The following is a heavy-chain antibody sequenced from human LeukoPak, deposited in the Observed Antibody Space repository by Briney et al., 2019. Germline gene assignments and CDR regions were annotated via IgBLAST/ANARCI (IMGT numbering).Heavy chain of an antibody. CDR1: SGSISTSNYY. V-gene: IGHV4-39*07. Sequence: SETLSLTCTVSSGSISTSNYYWGWVRQPPGKALEWIGNIFYSGSTYYSPSLKSRVTISLDTSRNQFSLKLKSVTAADTAVYYCARYIVSYPHDAFDIWGQGTMVTVSS. CDR3: ARYIVSYPHDAFDI. J-gene: IGHJ3*02. D-gene: IGHD1-26*01. CDR2: IFYSGST.